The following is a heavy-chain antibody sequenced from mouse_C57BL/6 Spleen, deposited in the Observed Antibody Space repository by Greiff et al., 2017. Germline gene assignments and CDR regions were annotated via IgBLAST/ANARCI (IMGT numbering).Heavy chain of an antibody. V-gene: IGHV1-69*01. CDR1: GYTFTSYW. Sequence: QVQLQQPGAELVMPGASVKLSCKASGYTFTSYWMHWVKQRPGQGLEWIGEIDPSDSYTNYNQKFKGKSTLTVDKSSSTAYMPLSSLTSEASAVYYCARSRGSSYEGDYYFDYWGHGATLTVSS. J-gene: IGHJ2*01. CDR2: IDPSDSYT. CDR3: ARSRGSSYEGDYYFDY. D-gene: IGHD1-1*01.